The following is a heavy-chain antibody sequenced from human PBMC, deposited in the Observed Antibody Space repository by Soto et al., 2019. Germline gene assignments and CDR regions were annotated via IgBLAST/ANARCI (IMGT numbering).Heavy chain of an antibody. CDR2: ISGSGGST. V-gene: IGHV3-23*01. J-gene: IGHJ4*02. CDR1: GFTFSSYA. CDR3: ALPATIRWYFDY. D-gene: IGHD6-25*01. Sequence: EVQQLESGGGLVQPGGSLRLSCAASGFTFSSYAMSWVRQAPGKGLEWVSAISGSGGSTYYADSVKGRFTISRDNSKNTLYLQMNSLRAEDTAVYYCALPATIRWYFDYWGQGTLVTVSS.